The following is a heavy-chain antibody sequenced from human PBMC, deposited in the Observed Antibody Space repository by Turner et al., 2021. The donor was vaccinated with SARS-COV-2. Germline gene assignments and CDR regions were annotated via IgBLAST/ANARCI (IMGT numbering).Heavy chain of an antibody. CDR1: RFTVSSYA. CDR3: ARDHWGNVVVVTANHYYYGMDV. V-gene: IGHV3-30-3*01. J-gene: IGHJ6*02. CDR2: ISYDGSNK. D-gene: IGHD2-21*02. Sequence: VQLVESGGGVVPPGRSLSPSSAASRFTVSSYAMHWVRQAPGKGLEWVAVISYDGSNKYYADSVKGRFTISRDNSKNTLYLQMNSLRAEDTAVYYCARDHWGNVVVVTANHYYYGMDVWGQGTTVTVSS.